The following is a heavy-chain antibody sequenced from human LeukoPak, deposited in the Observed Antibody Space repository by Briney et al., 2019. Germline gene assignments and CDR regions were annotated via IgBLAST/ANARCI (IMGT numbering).Heavy chain of an antibody. Sequence: PGGSLRLSCAASGFTFSTHAFSWVRQAPGKGLEWVSIIGTSGGDIHYADSVKGRFSISRDNSKNTLSLQMNSLRVDDTAVYYCARDPNWGSGYWGQGTLVTVSS. D-gene: IGHD7-27*01. CDR1: GFTFSTHA. J-gene: IGHJ4*02. CDR2: IGTSGGDI. V-gene: IGHV3-23*01. CDR3: ARDPNWGSGY.